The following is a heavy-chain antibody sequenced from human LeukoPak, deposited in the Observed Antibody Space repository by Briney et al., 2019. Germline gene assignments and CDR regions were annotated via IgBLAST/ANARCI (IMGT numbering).Heavy chain of an antibody. J-gene: IGHJ4*02. Sequence: ASVKVSCKASGGTFSSYPISWVRKAPGQGLEGLGWITAYNGNTNYAQEFQGRLTMTTDTSTSTAYMELRSPRSDDTAIYYCARGGYTYGVDFDYWGQGTLVTLSS. CDR2: ITAYNGNT. CDR3: ARGGYTYGVDFDY. V-gene: IGHV1-18*01. CDR1: GGTFSSYP. D-gene: IGHD5-18*01.